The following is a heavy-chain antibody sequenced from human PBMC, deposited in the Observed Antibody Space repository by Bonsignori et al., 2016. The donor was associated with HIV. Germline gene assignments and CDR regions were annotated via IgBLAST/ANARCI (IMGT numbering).Heavy chain of an antibody. Sequence: WIRQPPGKGLEWVSEITGSGGSSFYADSVKGRFNISRDNSKNTVYLQMNSLRAEDSAVYYCAKRTTLLVVLIDDAFDFWGQGTMVTVSS. V-gene: IGHV3-23*01. J-gene: IGHJ3*01. CDR2: ITGSGGSS. CDR3: AKRTTLLVVLIDDAFDF. D-gene: IGHD3-22*01.